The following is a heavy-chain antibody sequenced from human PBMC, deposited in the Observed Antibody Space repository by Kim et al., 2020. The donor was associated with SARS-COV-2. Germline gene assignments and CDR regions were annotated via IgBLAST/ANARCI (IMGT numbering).Heavy chain of an antibody. Sequence: GGSLRLSCAASGFTFSSYGMHWVRQAPGKGLEWVAVIWYDGSNKYYADSVKGRFTISRDNSKNTLYLQMNSLRAEDTAVYYCARDPSSSWTHPFDYWGQGTLVTVSS. CDR3: ARDPSSSWTHPFDY. CDR2: IWYDGSNK. D-gene: IGHD6-13*01. CDR1: GFTFSSYG. V-gene: IGHV3-33*01. J-gene: IGHJ4*02.